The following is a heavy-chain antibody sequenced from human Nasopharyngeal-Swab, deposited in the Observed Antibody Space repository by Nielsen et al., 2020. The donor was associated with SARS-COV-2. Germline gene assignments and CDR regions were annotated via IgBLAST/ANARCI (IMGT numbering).Heavy chain of an antibody. J-gene: IGHJ5*02. V-gene: IGHV3-23*01. D-gene: IGHD5-12*01. CDR1: GFPFSNYA. Sequence: LSLTCAASGFPFSNYAMSWVRQAPGKGLEWVSTINNRGDDTHYVDSVRGRFTVSRDNSKNTLYLQMNSLRGEDTAIYYCVKDLAYDEVSWGQGTLVTVSS. CDR2: INNRGDDT. CDR3: VKDLAYDEVS.